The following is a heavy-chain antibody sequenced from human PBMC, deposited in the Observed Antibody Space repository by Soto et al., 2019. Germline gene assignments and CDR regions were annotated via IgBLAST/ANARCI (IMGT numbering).Heavy chain of an antibody. J-gene: IGHJ2*01. V-gene: IGHV4-59*08. Sequence: QVQLQESGPGLVKPSETLSLTCTVSGGSISSYYWSWIRQPPGKGLEWIGYIYYSGSTNYNPSLTSRVPKPVDTSKNQSSLKLSSVTAADTAVYYCARRGSGYQPLTVTPYWYFDLWGRGTLVTVSS. CDR3: ARRGSGYQPLTVTPYWYFDL. CDR1: GGSISSYY. D-gene: IGHD5-12*01. CDR2: IYYSGST.